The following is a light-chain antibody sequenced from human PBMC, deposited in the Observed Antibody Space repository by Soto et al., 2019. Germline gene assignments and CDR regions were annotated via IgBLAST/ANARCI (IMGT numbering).Light chain of an antibody. Sequence: DVQLTQSPSTLSTSVGDRVTITCRASQSISYWLAWYQQKPGSAPKLLISDASKLESGVQSRFSGSGSGTEFTLTIRSLQPEDFATYYCKQSYSTPPTFGQGTRLEIK. CDR2: DAS. CDR1: QSISYW. V-gene: IGKV1-5*01. J-gene: IGKJ5*01. CDR3: KQSYSTPPT.